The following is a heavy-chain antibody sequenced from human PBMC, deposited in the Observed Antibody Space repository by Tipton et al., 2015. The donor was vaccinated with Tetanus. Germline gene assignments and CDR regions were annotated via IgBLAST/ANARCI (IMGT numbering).Heavy chain of an antibody. D-gene: IGHD3-16*01. CDR1: GGSFSGYY. CDR3: ARSGGRRYAFDI. CDR2: INHSGST. V-gene: IGHV4-34*01. J-gene: IGHJ3*02. Sequence: LRLSCAVYGGSFSGYYWSWIRQPPGKGLEWIGEINHSGSTNYNPSLKSRVTISVDTSNNLFSLKLTSVITADTAVYYCARSGGRRYAFDIWGQGTMVTTSS.